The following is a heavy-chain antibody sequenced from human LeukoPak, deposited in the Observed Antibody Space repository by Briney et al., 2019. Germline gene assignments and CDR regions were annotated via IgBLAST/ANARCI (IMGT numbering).Heavy chain of an antibody. Sequence: GGSLRLSCAASGFTFNRYNMNWVRRAPGKGLEWVSSISTSSSYIYYADSVKGRFTISRDNAKNSLYLQMNSLRAEDTAVYYCARVVAGYFDYWGQGTLVTVSS. J-gene: IGHJ4*02. CDR1: GFTFNRYN. D-gene: IGHD6-19*01. CDR3: ARVVAGYFDY. CDR2: ISTSSSYI. V-gene: IGHV3-21*01.